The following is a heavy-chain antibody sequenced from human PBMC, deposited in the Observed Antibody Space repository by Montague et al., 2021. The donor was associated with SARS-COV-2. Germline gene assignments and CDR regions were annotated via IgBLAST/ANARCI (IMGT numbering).Heavy chain of an antibody. J-gene: IGHJ4*02. Sequence: PALVKPTQTLTLTCSFSGFSLTTPGVSVGWIRQPPGRALEWLALIDWTHDQYYSRSLGTRLTISPGTSKSQVVLTLTNVNTVGTATYYCARNRLSVFDFWGQGTLVTVSS. CDR2: IDWTHDQ. V-gene: IGHV2-70*01. CDR3: ARNRLSVFDF. CDR1: GFSLTTPGVS. D-gene: IGHD2/OR15-2a*01.